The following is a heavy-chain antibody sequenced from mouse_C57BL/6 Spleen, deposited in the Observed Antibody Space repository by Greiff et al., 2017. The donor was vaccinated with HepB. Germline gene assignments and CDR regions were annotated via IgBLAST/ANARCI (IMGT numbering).Heavy chain of an antibody. J-gene: IGHJ3*01. D-gene: IGHD1-1*01. CDR2: IYPGDGDT. CDR1: GYAFSSYW. Sequence: QVQLQQSGAELVKPGASVKISCKASGYAFSSYWMNWVKQRPGKGLEWIGQIYPGDGDTNYNGKFKGKATLTADKSSSTAYMQLSSLTSEDSAVYFCARSYYYGSSWDYWGQGTLVTVSA. CDR3: ARSYYYGSSWDY. V-gene: IGHV1-80*01.